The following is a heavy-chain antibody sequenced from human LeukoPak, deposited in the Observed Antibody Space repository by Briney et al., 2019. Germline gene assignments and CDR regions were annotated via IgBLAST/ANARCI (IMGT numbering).Heavy chain of an antibody. D-gene: IGHD3-10*01. J-gene: IGHJ4*02. Sequence: SETLYLTCAVYGGSFSGYYWSWIRQPPGKGLEWIGEINHSGSTNYNPSLKSRVTISVDTSKNQFSLKLSSVTAADTAVYYCARARRPITMVRGVIEYYFDYWGQGTLVTVSS. V-gene: IGHV4-34*01. CDR1: GGSFSGYY. CDR2: INHSGST. CDR3: ARARRPITMVRGVIEYYFDY.